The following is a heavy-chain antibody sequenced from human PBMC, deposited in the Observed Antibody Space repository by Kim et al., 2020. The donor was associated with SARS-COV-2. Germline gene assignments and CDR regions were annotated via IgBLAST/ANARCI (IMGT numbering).Heavy chain of an antibody. CDR3: ARDQIVATIAPGSYYYYYFGMDV. CDR2: IIPILGIA. Sequence: SVKVSCKASGGTFSSYTISWVRQAPGQGLEWMGRIIPILGIANYAQKFQGRVTITADKSTSTAYMELSSLRSEDTAVYYCARDQIVATIAPGSYYYYYFGMDVWGQGTTVTVSS. D-gene: IGHD5-12*01. J-gene: IGHJ6*02. V-gene: IGHV1-69*04. CDR1: GGTFSSYT.